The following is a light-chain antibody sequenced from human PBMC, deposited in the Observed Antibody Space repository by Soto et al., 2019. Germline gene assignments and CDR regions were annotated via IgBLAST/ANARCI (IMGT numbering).Light chain of an antibody. J-gene: IGLJ2*01. CDR3: SSSTSSDTLL. CDR2: EVS. Sequence: QSALTQPASVSGSPGQSITISCTGTSSDVGGYNYVYWYQQHPGKAPKLMIYEVSNRPSGVSNRFSGSKSGNTASLTISGLQAEDEADYYCSSSTSSDTLLFGGGTKLTVL. V-gene: IGLV2-14*01. CDR1: SSDVGGYNY.